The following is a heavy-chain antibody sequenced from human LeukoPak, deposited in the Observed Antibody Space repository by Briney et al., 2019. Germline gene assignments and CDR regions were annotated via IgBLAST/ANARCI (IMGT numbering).Heavy chain of an antibody. CDR1: GGSISSGGYY. CDR3: ARDHRRIGSGSPYYFDY. CDR2: VYYSGST. D-gene: IGHD3-10*01. V-gene: IGHV4-31*03. J-gene: IGHJ4*02. Sequence: SETLSLTCTVSGGSISSGGYYWSWIRQHPGKGLEWIGYVYYSGSTYYNPSLKSRVTISIDTSKNQFSLKLSSVTAADTAVYYCARDHRRIGSGSPYYFDYWGQGTLVTVSS.